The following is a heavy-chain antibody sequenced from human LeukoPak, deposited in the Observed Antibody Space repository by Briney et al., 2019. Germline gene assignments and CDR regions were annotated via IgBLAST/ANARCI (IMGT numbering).Heavy chain of an antibody. V-gene: IGHV4-59*08. Sequence: SETLSLTCSVSGGSIKNYYWSWIRQPPGKGLEWIGCIYYSGSTNYSPSLKSRVTISVDTSKNQFSLKVSSVTAADTAVYYCARHLDLTVWSFDHWGQGTLVTVSS. CDR1: GGSIKNYY. J-gene: IGHJ4*02. D-gene: IGHD3/OR15-3a*01. CDR2: IYYSGST. CDR3: ARHLDLTVWSFDH.